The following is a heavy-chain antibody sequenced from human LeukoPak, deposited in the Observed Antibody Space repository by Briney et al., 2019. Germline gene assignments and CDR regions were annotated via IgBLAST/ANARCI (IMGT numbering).Heavy chain of an antibody. J-gene: IGHJ5*02. Sequence: PSQTLSLTCTVSGGSISSGGYYWGWIRQHPGKGLEWIGYIYYSGSTYYNPSLKSRVTISVDTSKNQFSLKLSSVTAADTAVYYCARLNTYYDFWSGYYTPNWFDPWGQGTLVTVSS. CDR1: GGSISSGGYY. D-gene: IGHD3-3*01. CDR3: ARLNTYYDFWSGYYTPNWFDP. V-gene: IGHV4-31*03. CDR2: IYYSGST.